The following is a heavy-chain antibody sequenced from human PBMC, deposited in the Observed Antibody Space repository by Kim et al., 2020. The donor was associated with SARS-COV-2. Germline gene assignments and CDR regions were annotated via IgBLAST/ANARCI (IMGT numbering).Heavy chain of an antibody. D-gene: IGHD1-26*01. V-gene: IGHV3-30*18. CDR3: AKSFSGSYFGYDY. J-gene: IGHJ4*02. CDR1: GFTFSTYG. CDR2: ISYDGSNN. Sequence: GGSLRLSCAASGFTFSTYGMHWVRQAPGKGLEWVAVISYDGSNNYNADSVKGRFTISRDTSKNTLYLQMNSLRIEDTAVYYCAKSFSGSYFGYDYWGQGTLVTVSS.